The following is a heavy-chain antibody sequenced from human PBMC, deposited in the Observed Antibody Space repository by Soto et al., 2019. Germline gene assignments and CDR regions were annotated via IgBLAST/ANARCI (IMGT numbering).Heavy chain of an antibody. Sequence: VGSLRLSFAASGFSLSSYGMEWVRLAPGKGLEWVAATTYDGGIKHYVDSVKGRFTISRDNSKNTLYLQMNSLRVEETATYYCAGALENPYFYYGLNVWGQGTTVTVSS. D-gene: IGHD1-1*01. CDR2: TTYDGGIK. V-gene: IGHV3-30*03. J-gene: IGHJ6*02. CDR3: AGALENPYFYYGLNV. CDR1: GFSLSSYG.